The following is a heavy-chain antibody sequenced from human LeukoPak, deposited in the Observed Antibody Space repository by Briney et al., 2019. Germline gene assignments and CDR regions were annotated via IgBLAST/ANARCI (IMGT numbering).Heavy chain of an antibody. CDR3: AKSGLNRFDY. V-gene: IGHV3-48*03. D-gene: IGHD2-15*01. CDR1: GFTFSSYE. J-gene: IGHJ4*02. Sequence: GGSLRLSCAASGFTFSSYEMNWVRQAPGKGLEWVSYISSSGSTIYYADSVKGRFTISRDNTKNSLYLQMNSLRAEDTAVYYCAKSGLNRFDYWGQGTLVTVSS. CDR2: ISSSGSTI.